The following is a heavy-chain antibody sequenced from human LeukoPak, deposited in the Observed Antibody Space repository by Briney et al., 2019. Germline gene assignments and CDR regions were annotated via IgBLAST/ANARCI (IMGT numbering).Heavy chain of an antibody. CDR2: IYYSGST. CDR1: GGSISSSSYY. V-gene: IGHV4-39*01. J-gene: IGHJ4*02. CDR3: ARLEYMVRGIIY. D-gene: IGHD3-10*01. Sequence: SETLSLTCTVSGGSISSSSYYCGWVRQPPGKGLEWSGSIYYSGSTYYNPSLKSRVTISVDTSKNQFSLKLSSVTAADTAVYYCARLEYMVRGIIYWGQGTLVTVSS.